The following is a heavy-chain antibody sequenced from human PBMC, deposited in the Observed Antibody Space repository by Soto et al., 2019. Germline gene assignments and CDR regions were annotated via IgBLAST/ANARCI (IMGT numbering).Heavy chain of an antibody. D-gene: IGHD5-18*01. V-gene: IGHV3-23*01. CDR1: GFTFSSYA. J-gene: IGHJ4*02. CDR2: ISGSGGST. Sequence: EVQLLESGGGLVQPGGSLRLSCAASGFTFSSYAMRWVRQAPGKGLEWVSGISGSGGSTYYADSVKGRFTISRDNSKNTLYLQMNSLRVEDTAVYYCAKAGRAYSYGYGIDYWGQGTLVTVSS. CDR3: AKAGRAYSYGYGIDY.